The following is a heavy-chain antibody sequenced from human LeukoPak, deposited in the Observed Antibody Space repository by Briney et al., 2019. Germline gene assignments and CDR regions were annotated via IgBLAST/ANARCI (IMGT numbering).Heavy chain of an antibody. CDR3: AAVYSYGYSGY. V-gene: IGHV1-58*01. CDR1: GFTFTSSA. J-gene: IGHJ4*02. Sequence: ASVKVSCTASGFTFTSSAVQWVRQARGQRLEWIGWIVVGSGNTNYAQKFQERVTITRDMSTSTAYMELSSLRSEDTAVYYCAAVYSYGYSGYWDQGTLVTVSS. D-gene: IGHD5-18*01. CDR2: IVVGSGNT.